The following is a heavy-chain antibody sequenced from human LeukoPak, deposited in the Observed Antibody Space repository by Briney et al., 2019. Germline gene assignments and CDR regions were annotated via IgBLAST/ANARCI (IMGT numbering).Heavy chain of an antibody. V-gene: IGHV4-39*07. J-gene: IGHJ5*02. CDR3: PREIVVSDARHNWFDP. D-gene: IGHD2-2*01. Sequence: PSETLSLTCTVSGGSIITSIYYWGWIRQPPGKGLECIGSIYYSGSTYYNPSLKSRVTKSTGTSNKQLSLRLNSVTAADTAVYYCPREIVVSDARHNWFDPWGQGTLVTVSS. CDR2: IYYSGST. CDR1: GGSIITSIYY.